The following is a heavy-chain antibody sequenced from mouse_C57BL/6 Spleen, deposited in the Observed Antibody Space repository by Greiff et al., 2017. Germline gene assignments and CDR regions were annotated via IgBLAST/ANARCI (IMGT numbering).Heavy chain of an antibody. V-gene: IGHV8-12*01. Sequence: QVTLKVSGPGILQPSQTLSLTCSFSGFSLSTSGMGVSWIRQPPGKGMEWLVHIYWDDDKRYNPSLKSRRTISKATSRNQVFLKITSVDTAATATYYCARSYDGYYTLGYWGQGTTLTVSS. CDR2: IYWDDDK. CDR1: GFSLSTSGMG. CDR3: ARSYDGYYTLGY. D-gene: IGHD2-3*01. J-gene: IGHJ2*01.